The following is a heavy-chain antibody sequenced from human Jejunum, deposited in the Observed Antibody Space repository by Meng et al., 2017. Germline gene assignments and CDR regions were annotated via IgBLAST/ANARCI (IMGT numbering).Heavy chain of an antibody. V-gene: IGHV4-31*03. D-gene: IGHD3-16*01. CDR3: VREKRRTYYFDY. CDR1: GGSISSGGYY. J-gene: IGHJ4*02. CDR2: MYFSGST. Sequence: QVQLQESGPGLVKPSQTLSLTCTVSGGSISSGGYYWTWIRQHPGKGLEWIGYMYFSGSTYYNPSLRSRVTISVDTSKNQFSLELTSVTAADTAVYYCVREKRRTYYFDYWGQGTLVTVSS.